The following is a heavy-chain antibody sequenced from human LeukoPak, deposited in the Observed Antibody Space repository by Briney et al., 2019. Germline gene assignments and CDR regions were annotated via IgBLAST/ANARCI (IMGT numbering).Heavy chain of an antibody. D-gene: IGHD6-19*01. CDR1: GGSISSSSYY. J-gene: IGHJ4*02. Sequence: TSETLSLTCTVSGGSISSSSYYWGWIRQPPGKGLEWIGSIYYSGSTYYNPSLKSRVTISVDTSKNQFSLKLSSVTAADTAVYYCARLRGSSGWTVYFDYWGQGTLVTVSS. CDR3: ARLRGSSGWTVYFDY. V-gene: IGHV4-39*01. CDR2: IYYSGST.